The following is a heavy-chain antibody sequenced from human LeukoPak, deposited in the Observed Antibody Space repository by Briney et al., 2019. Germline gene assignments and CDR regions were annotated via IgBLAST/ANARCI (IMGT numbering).Heavy chain of an antibody. CDR3: ARGDYTGG. V-gene: IGHV3-48*01. CDR1: GFTFNNYG. Sequence: PGGSLRLSCAASGFTFNNYGMNWVRQAPGKGLEWLSYISGSSSTIYYTDSVKGRFTISRDNARNSLYLQMNSLRAEDTAVYYCARGDYTGGWGQGTLVTVSS. CDR2: ISGSSSTI. D-gene: IGHD4-11*01. J-gene: IGHJ4*02.